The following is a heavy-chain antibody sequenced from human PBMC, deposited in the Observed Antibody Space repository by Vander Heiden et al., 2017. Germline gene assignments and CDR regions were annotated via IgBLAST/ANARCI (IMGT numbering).Heavy chain of an antibody. CDR1: DFTFSYAW. D-gene: IGHD6-6*01. J-gene: IGHJ4*02. CDR3: TTGLANYFAF. CDR2: IKSIAHGGTT. Sequence: EVQLVESGGGFVEPGGSLRLSCAASDFTFSYAWMHWVRQAPGKGLEWVGRIKSIAHGGTTDYAASVEGRFTISRDDSTKTLYLQMNSLQTGDTAVYYCTTGLANYFAFWGQGTLVTVSS. V-gene: IGHV3-15*07.